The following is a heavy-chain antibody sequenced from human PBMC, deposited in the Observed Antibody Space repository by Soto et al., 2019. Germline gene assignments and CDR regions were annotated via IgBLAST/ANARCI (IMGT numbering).Heavy chain of an antibody. D-gene: IGHD3-16*01. Sequence: QVQLVESGGGVVQPGRSLRLSCAASGFTFSTYGMHWVRQAPGKGLEWVAVISRDGGTKYYADSVKGRFTICRDNSRNTLFLEMNSLRGDDMAVYYCSGEVASGYWGQGTLVTVSS. V-gene: IGHV3-30*03. CDR1: GFTFSTYG. CDR3: SGEVASGY. CDR2: ISRDGGTK. J-gene: IGHJ4*02.